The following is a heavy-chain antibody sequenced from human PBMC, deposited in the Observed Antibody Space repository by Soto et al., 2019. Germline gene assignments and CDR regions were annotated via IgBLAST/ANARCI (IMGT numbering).Heavy chain of an antibody. Sequence: SETLSLTCTVSGGSISSYYWSWIRQPPGKGLEWIGYIYYSGSTNYNPSLKSRVTISVDTSKNQFSLKLSSVTAADTAVYYCARSGGYSGYGYFDYWGQGTLVTVSS. CDR2: IYYSGST. J-gene: IGHJ4*02. CDR1: GGSISSYY. V-gene: IGHV4-59*01. CDR3: ARSGGYSGYGYFDY. D-gene: IGHD5-12*01.